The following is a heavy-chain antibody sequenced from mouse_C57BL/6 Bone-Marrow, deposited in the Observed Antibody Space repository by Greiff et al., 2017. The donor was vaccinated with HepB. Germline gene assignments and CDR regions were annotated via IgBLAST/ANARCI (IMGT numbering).Heavy chain of an antibody. V-gene: IGHV1-55*01. CDR3: ARETHYYGSSYGYFDV. Sequence: VQLQQPGAELVKPGASVKMSCKASGYTFTSYWITWVKQRPGQGLEWIGDIYPGSGSTNYNEKFKSKATLTVDASSSTAYMQLSSLTSEDSEVYYCARETHYYGSSYGYFDVWGTGTTVTVSS. J-gene: IGHJ1*03. D-gene: IGHD1-1*01. CDR1: GYTFTSYW. CDR2: IYPGSGST.